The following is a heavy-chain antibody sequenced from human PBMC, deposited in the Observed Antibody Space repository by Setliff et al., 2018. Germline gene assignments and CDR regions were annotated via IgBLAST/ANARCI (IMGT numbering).Heavy chain of an antibody. D-gene: IGHD2-2*01. CDR3: AKDRWGYADP. CDR2: IHYGGGHI. CDR1: GFTFGTSA. Sequence: GGSLRLSCATSGFTFGTSAMHWLRQSPDNRLEWLAYIHYGGGHIQYADSVKGRFTVSRDNAMDTLFLQMNGLTTDDTAKYFCAKDRWGYADPWGQGTLVTVSS. V-gene: IGHV3-30*02. J-gene: IGHJ5*02.